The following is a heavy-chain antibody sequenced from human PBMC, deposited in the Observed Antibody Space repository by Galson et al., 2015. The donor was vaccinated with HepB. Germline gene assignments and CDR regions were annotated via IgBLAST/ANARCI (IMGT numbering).Heavy chain of an antibody. J-gene: IGHJ4*02. V-gene: IGHV3-7*03. CDR1: GFTFSSYW. CDR2: IKQDGSEK. D-gene: IGHD3-22*01. Sequence: SLRLSCAASGFTFSSYWMSWVRQAPGKGLEWVANIKQDGSEKYYVDSVKGRFTISRDNAKNSLYLQMNSPRAEDTAVYYCAREQGGWYYDSSGYYYSRYFDYWGQGTLVTVSS. CDR3: AREQGGWYYDSSGYYYSRYFDY.